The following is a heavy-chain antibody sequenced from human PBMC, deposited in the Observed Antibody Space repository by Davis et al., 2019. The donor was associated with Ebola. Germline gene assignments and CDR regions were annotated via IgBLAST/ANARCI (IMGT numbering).Heavy chain of an antibody. V-gene: IGHV3-11*04. J-gene: IGHJ6*02. CDR3: ARRRGYSYGPDYYYYYGMDV. CDR1: GFTFSDYY. Sequence: GESLKISCAASGFTFSDYYMSWIRQAPGKGLEWVSYISSSSSTIYYADSVKGRFTISRDNAKNSLYLQMNSLSDEDTAVYYCARRRGYSYGPDYYYYYGMDVWGQGTTVTVSS. D-gene: IGHD5-18*01. CDR2: ISSSSSTI.